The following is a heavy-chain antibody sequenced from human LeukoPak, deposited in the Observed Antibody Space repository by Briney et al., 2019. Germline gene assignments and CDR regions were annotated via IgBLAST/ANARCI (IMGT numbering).Heavy chain of an antibody. V-gene: IGHV4-4*07. Sequence: SPSETLSLTCTVSGGSISSYYWSWIRQPAGKGLEWIGRIYTSGSTNYNPSLKSRVTMSVDTSKNQFSLKLSSVTAADTAVYYCARDYDFWSGYYKGSDYWGQGTLVTVSS. CDR2: IYTSGST. CDR3: ARDYDFWSGYYKGSDY. D-gene: IGHD3-3*01. J-gene: IGHJ4*02. CDR1: GGSISSYY.